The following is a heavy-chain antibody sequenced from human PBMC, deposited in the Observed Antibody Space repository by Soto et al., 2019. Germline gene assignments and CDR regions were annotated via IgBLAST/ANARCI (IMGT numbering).Heavy chain of an antibody. D-gene: IGHD2-21*01. CDR1: GFTFSTYW. CDR3: ASGLPPKYSTYWVDACDF. V-gene: IGHV3-7*02. CDR2: INQDGSVQ. Sequence: EVQLVESGGGLVQPGGSLRLSCAASGFTFSTYWMTWVRQAPGKGLEWVANINQDGSVQNYVDSVKGRFTISRDNAENSLYLQMNSLRAEDAAVYYCASGLPPKYSTYWVDACDFWGQWTMVTVSS. J-gene: IGHJ3*01.